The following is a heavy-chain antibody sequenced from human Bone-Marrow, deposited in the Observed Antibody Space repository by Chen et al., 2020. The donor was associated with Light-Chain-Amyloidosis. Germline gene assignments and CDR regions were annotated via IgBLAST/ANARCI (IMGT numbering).Heavy chain of an antibody. CDR1: GFTVSSNY. Sequence: EVQLVETGGGLIQPGGSLRLSCAASGFTVSSNYLSWVRQAPGKGLEWVSVIFSGGNTYYADSVKGRFTISRDNSKNTLYLQMNSLRAEDTAVYCCAGMDRSGYYHFQYWGQGTLVTVSS. J-gene: IGHJ4*02. V-gene: IGHV3-53*02. D-gene: IGHD3-22*01. CDR3: AGMDRSGYYHFQY. CDR2: IFSGGNT.